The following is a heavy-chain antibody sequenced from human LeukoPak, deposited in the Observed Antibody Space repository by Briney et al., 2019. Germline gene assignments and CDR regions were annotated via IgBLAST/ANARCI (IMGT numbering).Heavy chain of an antibody. Sequence: SVKVSCKASGGTFSSYTIRWVRQAPGQRLEWMGRIIPILGKANYAQKFQGRVTITADKSTSTAYMELSSLRSEDTAVYYCASSFLGYCSSTSCYTFDYYGMGVWGQGTTVTVSS. CDR1: GGTFSSYT. J-gene: IGHJ6*02. CDR2: IIPILGKA. CDR3: ASSFLGYCSSTSCYTFDYYGMGV. D-gene: IGHD2-2*02. V-gene: IGHV1-69*02.